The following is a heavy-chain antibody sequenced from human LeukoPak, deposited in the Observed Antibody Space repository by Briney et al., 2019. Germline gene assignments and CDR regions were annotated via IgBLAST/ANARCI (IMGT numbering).Heavy chain of an antibody. V-gene: IGHV3-66*01. J-gene: IGHJ6*02. D-gene: IGHD6-13*01. CDR3: ARDYSSSRTTYGMDV. CDR2: IYSGGST. Sequence: PGGSLRPSCAALGFTVSSNFMSWVRQAPGKGLEWVSVIYSGGSTYYADSVKGRFTISRDNSKNTLYLQMNSLGAEDTAVYYCARDYSSSRTTYGMDVWGQGTTVTVSS. CDR1: GFTVSSNF.